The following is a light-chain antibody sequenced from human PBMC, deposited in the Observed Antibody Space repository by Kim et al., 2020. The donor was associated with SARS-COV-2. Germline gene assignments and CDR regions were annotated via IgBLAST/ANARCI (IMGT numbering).Light chain of an antibody. J-gene: IGLJ1*01. CDR2: DVS. Sequence: SVTISCTGTSSDVGGYNYVSWYQQHPGKAPKLMIYDVSKRPSGVPDRFSGSKSGNTASLTISGLQTEDEADYYCCSYAGAYTPLYVFGTGTKVTVL. CDR3: CSYAGAYTPLYV. V-gene: IGLV2-11*01. CDR1: SSDVGGYNY.